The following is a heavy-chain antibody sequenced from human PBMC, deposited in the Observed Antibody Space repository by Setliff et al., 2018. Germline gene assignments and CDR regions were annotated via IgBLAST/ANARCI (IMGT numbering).Heavy chain of an antibody. CDR1: GGSISTTDYY. J-gene: IGHJ4*02. D-gene: IGHD3-22*01. CDR3: ARYDSSGYSENYYFDY. CDR2: VYYSGNT. Sequence: SETLSLTCTVAGGSISTTDYYWGWIRQPPGKGLEWIGCVYYSGNTYYSPSLKSRVTMFVDTSKNQFSLMLYSVTAADTAIYYCARYDSSGYSENYYFDYWGQGTLVTVSS. V-gene: IGHV4-39*07.